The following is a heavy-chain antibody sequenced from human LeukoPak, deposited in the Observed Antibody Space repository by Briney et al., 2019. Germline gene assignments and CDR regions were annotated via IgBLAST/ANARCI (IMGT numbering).Heavy chain of an antibody. CDR1: GYTFTSYA. D-gene: IGHD3-22*01. CDR3: AREGDYYDSSGYTNWFDP. CDR2: INAGNGNT. J-gene: IGHJ5*02. V-gene: IGHV1-3*01. Sequence: GASVKVSCKASGYTFTSYAMHWVRQAPGQRLEWMGWINAGNGNTKYSQKFQGRVTTTRDTSASTAYMELSSLRSEDTAVYYCAREGDYYDSSGYTNWFDPWGQGTLVTVSS.